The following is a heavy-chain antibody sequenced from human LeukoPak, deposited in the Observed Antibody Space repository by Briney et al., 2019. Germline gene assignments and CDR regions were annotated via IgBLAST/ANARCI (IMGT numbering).Heavy chain of an antibody. CDR3: ARHRSGSYSDYFDY. CDR2: ISGSGGST. CDR1: GFTFSSYA. V-gene: IGHV3-23*01. Sequence: GGSLRLSCAASGFTFSSYAMSWVRQAPGKGLEWVSAISGSGGSTYYADSVKGRFAISRDNSKNTLYLQMNSLRAEDTAVYYCARHRSGSYSDYFDYWGQGTLVTVSS. J-gene: IGHJ4*02. D-gene: IGHD3-10*01.